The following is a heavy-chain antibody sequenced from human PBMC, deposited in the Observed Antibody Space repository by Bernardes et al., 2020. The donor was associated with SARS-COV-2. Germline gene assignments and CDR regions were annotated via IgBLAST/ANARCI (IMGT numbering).Heavy chain of an antibody. CDR1: GGSITYYY. CDR2: IYYSGET. Sequence: SETLSLTCTVSGGSITYYYWTWIRQSPGKGLEWIGYIYYSGETNYNPSLKNRLTISRDTSTNQFSLKLSSVTAADTAVYYCARGGRQLARREKRTYYGMDVWGQGTTVTVSS. J-gene: IGHJ6*02. D-gene: IGHD6-6*01. CDR3: ARGGRQLARREKRTYYGMDV. V-gene: IGHV4-59*12.